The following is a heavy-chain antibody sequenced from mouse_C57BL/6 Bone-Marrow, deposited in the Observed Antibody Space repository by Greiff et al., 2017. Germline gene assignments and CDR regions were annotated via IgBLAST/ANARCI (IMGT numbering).Heavy chain of an antibody. Sequence: QVQLQQPGAELVKPGASVKLSCKASGYTFTSYWMHWVKQRPGQGLEWIGMIHPNSGSTNYNEKFKSKATLTVDKSSSTAYMQLSSLTSEDSAVYYCARLGGYYVYYYAMDYWGTGTLVTVSS. J-gene: IGHJ4*01. V-gene: IGHV1-64*01. CDR1: GYTFTSYW. CDR2: IHPNSGST. CDR3: ARLGGYYVYYYAMDY. D-gene: IGHD2-3*01.